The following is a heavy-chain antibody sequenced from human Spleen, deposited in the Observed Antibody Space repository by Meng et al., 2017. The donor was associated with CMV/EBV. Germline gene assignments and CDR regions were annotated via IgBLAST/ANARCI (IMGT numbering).Heavy chain of an antibody. Sequence: FSSHGISWVRQAPGQGLEWIGGIIPIFGITAYAQKIEGRVTITTDESTATAYMELSSLRFEDTAVYFCARGPKVTVGGVIIWPLEHWGQGTLVTVSS. J-gene: IGHJ1*01. CDR1: FSSHG. CDR2: IIPIFGIT. D-gene: IGHD3-16*02. CDR3: ARGPKVTVGGVIIWPLEH. V-gene: IGHV1-69*05.